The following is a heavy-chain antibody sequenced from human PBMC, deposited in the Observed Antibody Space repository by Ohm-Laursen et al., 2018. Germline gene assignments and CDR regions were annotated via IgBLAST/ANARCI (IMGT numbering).Heavy chain of an antibody. Sequence: SLRLSCTASGFTFNTYAMSWVRQAPGKGLEWVSTISSSDGSTYYADSVKGRFTISRDNSKNTLFLQMNSLRAEDTAVYYCAKVNYYDSRGYFTWGQGTLVTVSS. CDR1: GFTFNTYA. D-gene: IGHD3-22*01. V-gene: IGHV3-23*01. CDR2: ISSSDGST. CDR3: AKVNYYDSRGYFT. J-gene: IGHJ4*02.